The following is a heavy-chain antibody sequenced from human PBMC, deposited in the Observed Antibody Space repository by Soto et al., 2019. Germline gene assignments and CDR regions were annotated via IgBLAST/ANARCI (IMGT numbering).Heavy chain of an antibody. V-gene: IGHV4-30-2*01. D-gene: IGHD3-10*01. CDR1: GGSISSSRYS. CDR2: IYHSGST. J-gene: IGHJ6*02. Sequence: QLQLQESGSGLVKPSQTLSLTCAVSGGSISSSRYSWSWIRHPPGNGLEWIGYIYHSGSTYYNPSLKSRVTISVDRSKNQFSLRLSSATAADTAVYYCARIIPGDLYYGMDVWGQGTKVTVSS. CDR3: ARIIPGDLYYGMDV.